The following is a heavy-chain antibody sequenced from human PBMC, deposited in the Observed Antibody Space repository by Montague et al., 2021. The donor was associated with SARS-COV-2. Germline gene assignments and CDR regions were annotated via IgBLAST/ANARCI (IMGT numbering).Heavy chain of an antibody. CDR2: IYYSGST. CDR1: GGSISSYY. V-gene: IGHV4-59*01. J-gene: IGHJ4*02. Sequence: SETLSLTCTVSGGSISSYYSSWIRLPPGKGLEFIGFIYYSGSTNSTPSLKSRVTISVDTSKNQFYLKLGSVTAADTAVYYCARGFDYWGQGTLVTVSS. CDR3: ARGFDY.